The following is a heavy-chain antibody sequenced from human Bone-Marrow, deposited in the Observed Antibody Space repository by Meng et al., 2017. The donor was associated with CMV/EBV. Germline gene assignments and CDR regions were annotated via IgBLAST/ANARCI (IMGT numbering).Heavy chain of an antibody. J-gene: IGHJ4*02. V-gene: IGHV3-33*08. CDR2: IWYDGSNK. Sequence: GGSLRLSCAASGFTVSSNYMNWVRQAPGKGLEWVAVIWYDGSNKYYADSVKGRFTISRDNSKNTLYLQMNSLRAEDTAVYYCLYGGNSGGFDYWGQGTLVTVSS. D-gene: IGHD4-23*01. CDR1: GFTVSSNY. CDR3: LYGGNSGGFDY.